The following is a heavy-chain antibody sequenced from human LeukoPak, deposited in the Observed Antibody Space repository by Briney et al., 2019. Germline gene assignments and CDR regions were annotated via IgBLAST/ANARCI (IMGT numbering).Heavy chain of an antibody. CDR1: GYTFTGYY. CDR3: ARGPENWFDP. J-gene: IGHJ5*02. V-gene: IGHV1-2*02. Sequence: GPVKVSYKASGYTFTGYYMHWVRQAPGQGLEWMGWINPNSGGTNYAQKFQGRVTMTRDTSISTAYMELSRLRSDDTAVYYCARGPENWFDPWGQGTLVTVSS. CDR2: INPNSGGT.